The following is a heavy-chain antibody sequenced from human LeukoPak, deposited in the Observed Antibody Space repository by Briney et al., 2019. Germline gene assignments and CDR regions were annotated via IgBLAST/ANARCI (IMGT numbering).Heavy chain of an antibody. CDR2: INHDGSST. J-gene: IGHJ4*02. CDR3: ARDDSSLILFDY. V-gene: IGHV3-74*01. CDR1: GFTFSTFW. Sequence: GGSLRLSCATSGFTFSTFWMHWVRQAPGKGLVWVSRINHDGSSTNYADSVKGRFTISRDNAKNTLYLQMNSLRAEDTAVYYCARDDSSLILFDYWGQGTLVTVSS. D-gene: IGHD6-6*01.